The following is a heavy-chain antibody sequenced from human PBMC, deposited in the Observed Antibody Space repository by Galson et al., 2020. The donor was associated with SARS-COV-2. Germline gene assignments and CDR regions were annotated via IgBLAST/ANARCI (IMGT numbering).Heavy chain of an antibody. V-gene: IGHV4-31*03. Sequence: SETLSLTCTVSGGSISSGGYYWSWIRQHPGKGLEWIGYIYYSGSTYYNPSLKSRVTISVDTSKNQFSLKLSSVTAADTAVYYCARGTAVAGTIDYWGQGTLVTVSS. CDR2: IYYSGST. CDR3: ARGTAVAGTIDY. CDR1: GGSISSGGYY. D-gene: IGHD6-19*01. J-gene: IGHJ4*02.